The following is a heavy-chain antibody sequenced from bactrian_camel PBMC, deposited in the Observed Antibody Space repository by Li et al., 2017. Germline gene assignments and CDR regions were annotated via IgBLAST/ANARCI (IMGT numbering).Heavy chain of an antibody. CDR1: GFTFSSYY. Sequence: HVQLVESGGGLVQPGGSLRLSCVGSGFTFSSYYMSWIRQAPGQGLEWVSTIYSDGSKTYYSDSVKGRFTISRDNAKNTLYLQMNSLEFEDTALYYCAAVLSLRPQVGVSQYNYWGQGTQVTVS. CDR3: AAVLSLRPQVGVSQYNY. J-gene: IGHJ4*01. D-gene: IGHD3*01. CDR2: IYSDGSKT. V-gene: IGHV3-2*01.